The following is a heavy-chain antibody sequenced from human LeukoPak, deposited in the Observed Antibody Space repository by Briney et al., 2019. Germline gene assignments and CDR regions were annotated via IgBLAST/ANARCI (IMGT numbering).Heavy chain of an antibody. CDR1: GGSFSGYY. J-gene: IGHJ4*02. V-gene: IGHV4-34*01. CDR2: INHSGST. Sequence: SETLSLTCAVYGGSFSGYYWSWLRQPPGKGLEWIGEINHSGSTNYNPSLKSRVTISVDTSKNQFSLKLSSVTAADTAVYYCARHGSSGWPFDYWGQGTLVTVSS. CDR3: ARHGSSGWPFDY. D-gene: IGHD6-19*01.